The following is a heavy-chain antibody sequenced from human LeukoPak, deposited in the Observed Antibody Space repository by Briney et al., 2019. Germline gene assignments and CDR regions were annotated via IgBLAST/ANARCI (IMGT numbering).Heavy chain of an antibody. CDR1: GFPFSDFA. CDR2: ISGGGDNT. Sequence: GGSLRLSCAVSGFPFSDFAMSWVRQAPGKGLEWVSTISGGGDNTYFADSVKGRFTISRGNSKNTLLLQMVSLRAEDTAVYYCAKFEGALLGNYYMDVWGKGTTVTVSS. CDR3: AKFEGALLGNYYMDV. J-gene: IGHJ6*03. V-gene: IGHV3-23*01.